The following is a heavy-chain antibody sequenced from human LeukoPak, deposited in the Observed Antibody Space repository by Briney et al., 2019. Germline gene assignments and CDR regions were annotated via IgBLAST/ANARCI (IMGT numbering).Heavy chain of an antibody. D-gene: IGHD2-15*01. CDR2: IYYSGST. CDR1: GVSISSYY. Sequence: TSEPLSLTCTVSGVSISSYYWSWIRQPPGKGLEWIGYIYYSGSTNYNPSLKSRVTISVDTSKNQFSLKLSSVTAADTAVYYCGRFEASGQFDYWGQGTLVTVSS. CDR3: GRFEASGQFDY. J-gene: IGHJ4*02. V-gene: IGHV4-59*01.